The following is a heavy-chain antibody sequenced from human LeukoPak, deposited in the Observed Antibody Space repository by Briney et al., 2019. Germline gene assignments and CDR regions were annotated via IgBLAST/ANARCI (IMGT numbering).Heavy chain of an antibody. Sequence: PSETLSLTCTVSGGSISSGDYYRSWIRQPPGKGLEWIGYIYYSGSTYYNPSLKSRVTISVDTSKNQFSLKLSSVTAADTAVYYCASKLLWFGEDAFDIWGQGTMVTVSS. V-gene: IGHV4-30-4*08. CDR1: GGSISSGDYY. D-gene: IGHD3-10*01. CDR3: ASKLLWFGEDAFDI. J-gene: IGHJ3*02. CDR2: IYYSGST.